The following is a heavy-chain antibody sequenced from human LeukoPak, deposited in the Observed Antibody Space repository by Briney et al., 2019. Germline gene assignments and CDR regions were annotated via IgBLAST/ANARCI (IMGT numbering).Heavy chain of an antibody. CDR2: IKQDGSEK. J-gene: IGHJ4*02. CDR3: ASRRVGGTATAGTEFDY. Sequence: PGGSLRLSCAASGFTFSSYWMSWVRQAPGKGLEWVANIKQDGSEKYYVDSVKGRFTISSDNAKNSLSLQMFSLRAEDTAVYYCASRRVGGTATAGTEFDYWGQGTLVTVSA. D-gene: IGHD6-13*01. V-gene: IGHV3-7*01. CDR1: GFTFSSYW.